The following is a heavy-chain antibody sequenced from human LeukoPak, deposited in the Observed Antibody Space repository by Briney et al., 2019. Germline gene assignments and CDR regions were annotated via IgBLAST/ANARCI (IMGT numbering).Heavy chain of an antibody. CDR3: AKFGCSSTACYGRRWFDS. Sequence: GGSLRLSCAASGFTFSSYAVSWFRQAPGKGLEWVSLISGSGGSTFYADSVKGRFTISRDNSNNTLYLQMHSLRAEDTAVYHCAKFGCSSTACYGRRWFDSWGQGTLVSVSS. V-gene: IGHV3-23*01. CDR1: GFTFSSYA. J-gene: IGHJ5*01. CDR2: ISGSGGST. D-gene: IGHD2-2*01.